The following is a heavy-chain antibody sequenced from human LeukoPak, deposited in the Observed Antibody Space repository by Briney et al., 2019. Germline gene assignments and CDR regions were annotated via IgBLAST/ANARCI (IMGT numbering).Heavy chain of an antibody. CDR2: IWSGSTTG. J-gene: IGHJ6*03. D-gene: IGHD1-1*01. CDR1: GFIFSAHG. Sequence: GGSLRLSCAASGFIFSAHGMHWVRQAPAQGLEWVALIWSGSTTGLYADSVKGRFTVSRDTNTLYLQMNSLRAEDTAVYYCARDIWNDGNYYMDVWGKGTTVTVSS. CDR3: ARDIWNDGNYYMDV. V-gene: IGHV3-33*01.